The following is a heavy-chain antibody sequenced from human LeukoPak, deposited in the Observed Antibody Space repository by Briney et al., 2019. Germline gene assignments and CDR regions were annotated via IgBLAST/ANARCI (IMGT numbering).Heavy chain of an antibody. Sequence: ASVKVSCKVSGYTFSRYAMNWVRQAPGQGLEWMGWINTNTGHPTYAQGFTGRFVFSLDTSVSTAYLQISSLKAEDTAVYYCARDGSAGGFWGQGTLVTVS. CDR2: INTNTGHP. CDR3: ARDGSAGGF. CDR1: GYTFSRYA. J-gene: IGHJ4*02. D-gene: IGHD3-10*01. V-gene: IGHV7-4-1*02.